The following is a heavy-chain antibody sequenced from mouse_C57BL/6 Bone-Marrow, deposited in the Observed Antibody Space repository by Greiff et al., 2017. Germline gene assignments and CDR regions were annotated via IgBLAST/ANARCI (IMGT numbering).Heavy chain of an antibody. D-gene: IGHD2-5*01. CDR1: GYTFTSYW. CDR2: IDPSDSYP. CDR3: ARGNSNPYKAMDY. V-gene: IGHV1-69*01. Sequence: QVQLQQSGAELVMPGASVKLSCKASGYTFTSYWMHWVKQRPGQGLEWIGEIDPSDSYPNYNQKFKGKSTLTVDKSSRTAYMQRSSLTSEDSAVDYCARGNSNPYKAMDYWGQGTSVTVAS. J-gene: IGHJ4*01.